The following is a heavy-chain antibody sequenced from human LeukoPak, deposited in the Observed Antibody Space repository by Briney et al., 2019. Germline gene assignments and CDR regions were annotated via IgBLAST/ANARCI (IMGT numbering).Heavy chain of an antibody. V-gene: IGHV3-48*03. D-gene: IGHD2-8*02. CDR3: ATYRQVLLPFES. Sequence: PGGSLRLSCAASGFILSSYEMNWVRQAPGKGLEWISYISTSGSTKYYADSVKGRFTISRDNAKNSLYLQMNSLRAEDTAIYYCATYRQVLLPFESWGQGTLVTVSS. J-gene: IGHJ4*02. CDR2: ISTSGSTK. CDR1: GFILSSYE.